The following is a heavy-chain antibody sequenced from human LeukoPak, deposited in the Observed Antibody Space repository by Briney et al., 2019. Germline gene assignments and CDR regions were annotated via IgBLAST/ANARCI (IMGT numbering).Heavy chain of an antibody. D-gene: IGHD6-13*01. CDR1: GFTSSSYW. CDR3: SLEGSSWYRYFQH. V-gene: IGHV3-7*05. Sequence: PGGSLRLSCAASGFTSSSYWMSWVRQAPGKGLEWVANIKQDGSEKYYVDSVKGRFTISRDNAKNSLYLQMNSLRAEDTAVYYSSLEGSSWYRYFQHWGQGTLVTVSS. CDR2: IKQDGSEK. J-gene: IGHJ1*01.